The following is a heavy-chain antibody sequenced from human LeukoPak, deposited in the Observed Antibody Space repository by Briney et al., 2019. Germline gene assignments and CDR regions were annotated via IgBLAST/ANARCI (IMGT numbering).Heavy chain of an antibody. V-gene: IGHV3-23*01. CDR1: GLTFSNYA. Sequence: GSLRLSCAASGLTFSNYAMSWVRQAPGKGLEWVSAIDSGGVGTYYADSVKGRFTISRDKSKNTLSLHMNSLRAEDTAVYYCARDNWNDVEGAFDIWGQGTLVTVSS. J-gene: IGHJ3*02. CDR3: ARDNWNDVEGAFDI. D-gene: IGHD1-20*01. CDR2: IDSGGVGT.